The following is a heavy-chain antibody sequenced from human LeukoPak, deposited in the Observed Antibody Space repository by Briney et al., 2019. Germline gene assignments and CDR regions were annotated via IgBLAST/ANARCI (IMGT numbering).Heavy chain of an antibody. Sequence: GGSLRLSCAASGLTVSSNYMSWVRQAPGKGLEWVSVIYSGGSTYYADSVKGRFTISRDNSKNTLYLQMNSLRAEDTAVYYCAKDQYSYGYNPGAFDIWGQGTMVTVSS. D-gene: IGHD5-18*01. V-gene: IGHV3-66*01. CDR3: AKDQYSYGYNPGAFDI. CDR2: IYSGGST. CDR1: GLTVSSNY. J-gene: IGHJ3*02.